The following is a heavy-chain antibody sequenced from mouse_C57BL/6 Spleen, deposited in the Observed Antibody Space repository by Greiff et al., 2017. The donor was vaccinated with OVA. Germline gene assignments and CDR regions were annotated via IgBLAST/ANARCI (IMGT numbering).Heavy chain of an antibody. CDR2: IYPSDSET. J-gene: IGHJ2*01. CDR1: GYTFTSYW. V-gene: IGHV1-61*01. Sequence: VQLQQPGAELVRPGSSVKLSCKASGYTFTSYWMDWVKQRPGQGLEWIGNIYPSDSETHYNQKFKDKATLTVDKSSSTAYMQRSSLTSEDSAVYYCARSRYDYDYFDYWGQGTTLTVSS. D-gene: IGHD2-4*01. CDR3: ARSRYDYDYFDY.